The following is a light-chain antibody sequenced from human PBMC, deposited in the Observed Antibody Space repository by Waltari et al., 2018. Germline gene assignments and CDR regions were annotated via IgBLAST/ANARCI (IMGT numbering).Light chain of an antibody. V-gene: IGLV3-21*04. Sequence: SYVLTQAPSVSVAPGQTATTTCGGNDIGRTNVHWYQQKPGQAPIVVIYYDSDRPSGIPERFSGSNSENTATLTISRVEAGDEADYFCQVWDPNSDHLVVFGGGTKLTVL. CDR2: YDS. J-gene: IGLJ2*01. CDR1: DIGRTN. CDR3: QVWDPNSDHLVV.